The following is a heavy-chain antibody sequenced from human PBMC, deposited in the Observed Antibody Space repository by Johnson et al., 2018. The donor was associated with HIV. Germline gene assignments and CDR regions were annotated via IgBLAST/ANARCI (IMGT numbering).Heavy chain of an antibody. V-gene: IGHV3-43D*04. CDR1: GFTFSSYD. CDR3: ASLGGSYSLDI. CDR2: ISWDGGST. D-gene: IGHD1-26*01. J-gene: IGHJ3*02. Sequence: VQLVESGGGLVQPGGSLRLSCAASGFTFSSYDMHWVRQAPGKGLEWVSLISWDGGSTYYADSVKGRFTISRDNSKNSLYLQMTSLRAEDTAVYYCASLGGSYSLDIWGQGTMVTVSS.